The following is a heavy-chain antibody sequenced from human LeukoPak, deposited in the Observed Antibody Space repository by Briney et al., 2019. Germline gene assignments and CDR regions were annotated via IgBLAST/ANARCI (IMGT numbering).Heavy chain of an antibody. Sequence: PSQTLSLTCTVSGGSISSGGYYWSWLRQHPGKGLEWIGYIYYSGSTYYNPSLKSRVTISVDTSKNQFSLKLSSVTAADTAVYYCARSYGSGSAGYDYWGQGTLVTVSS. CDR2: IYYSGST. D-gene: IGHD3-10*01. CDR3: ARSYGSGSAGYDY. CDR1: GGSISSGGYY. V-gene: IGHV4-31*03. J-gene: IGHJ4*02.